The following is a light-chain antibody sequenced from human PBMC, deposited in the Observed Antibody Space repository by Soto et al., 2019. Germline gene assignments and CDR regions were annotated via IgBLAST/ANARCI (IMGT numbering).Light chain of an antibody. V-gene: IGKV3-20*01. CDR2: GAS. CDR1: QSVYNNN. Sequence: EIVLTQSAGTLSLSPGEGATLSCRASQSVYNNNLAWYQQKPGQAPRLLIYGASNRATGIPDRFSGSGSGADFTLTISRLEPEDFAVYYCQQYGSPPVTFGQGTKLEIK. CDR3: QQYGSPPVT. J-gene: IGKJ2*01.